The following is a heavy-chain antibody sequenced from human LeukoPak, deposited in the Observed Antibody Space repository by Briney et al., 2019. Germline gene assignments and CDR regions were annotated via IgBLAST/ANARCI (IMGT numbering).Heavy chain of an antibody. CDR3: ARASIAASMAPDY. CDR1: GFTFSSYA. CDR2: ISYDGSNK. Sequence: GGSLRLSCAASGFTFSSYAMHWVRQAPGKGLEWVAVISYDGSNKYYADSVKGRFTISRGNSKNTLYLQMNSLRAEDTAVYYCARASIAASMAPDYWGQGTLVTVSS. D-gene: IGHD6-25*01. V-gene: IGHV3-30*04. J-gene: IGHJ4*02.